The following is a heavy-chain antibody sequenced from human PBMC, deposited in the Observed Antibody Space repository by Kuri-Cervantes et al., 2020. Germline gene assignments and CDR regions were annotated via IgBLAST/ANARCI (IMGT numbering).Heavy chain of an antibody. J-gene: IGHJ3*02. V-gene: IGHV4-59*01. CDR2: MYYSGST. CDR3: ARHTPPSSYDSSGYIVFDI. D-gene: IGHD3-22*01. CDR1: GGSFSGYY. Sequence: ESLKISCGVYGGSFSGYYWTWIRQPPGKGLEWIGYMYYSGSTNHNPSLKSRVTISVDMSKNQFSLKLRSVTAADTAVYYCARHTPPSSYDSSGYIVFDIWGQGTMVTVSS.